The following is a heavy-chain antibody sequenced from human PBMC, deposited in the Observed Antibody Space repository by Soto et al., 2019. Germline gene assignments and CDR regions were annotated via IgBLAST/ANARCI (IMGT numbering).Heavy chain of an antibody. CDR3: ATTDPDCTSTRCLSPVY. J-gene: IGHJ4*02. V-gene: IGHV1-24*01. D-gene: IGHD2-2*01. Sequence: GASVKVSCKVSGYTVTELSIHWVRQAPGKGPEWMGGFDPEDGETMYARKFQGRVTMTEDTSTDTAYMELSSLRSDDTAVYYCATTDPDCTSTRCLSPVYWGQGTLVTVSS. CDR1: GYTVTELS. CDR2: FDPEDGET.